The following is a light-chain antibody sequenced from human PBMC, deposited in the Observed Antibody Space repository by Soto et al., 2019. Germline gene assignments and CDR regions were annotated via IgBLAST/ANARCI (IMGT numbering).Light chain of an antibody. CDR2: DNN. V-gene: IGLV1-51*01. CDR3: ATWDGSLPGEV. Sequence: QSVLTQPPSVSAAPGQKVTISCSGSSSNIGSNYVSWYQHLPGTAPKLLIYDNNKRPSGIPDRFSGSKSGTSGTLDITGLQTGDEADYYCATWDGSLPGEVFGGGTKLTVL. CDR1: SSNIGSNY. J-gene: IGLJ2*01.